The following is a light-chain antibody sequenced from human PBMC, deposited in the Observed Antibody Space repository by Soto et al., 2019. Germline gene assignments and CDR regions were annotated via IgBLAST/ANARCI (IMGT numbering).Light chain of an antibody. Sequence: DIQMTQSPSTLSASVGDRVTITCRASQTISNWLAWYQQKPWKAPKLLIYDASSLESGVPSRFSGSGCGTEFTLTISSLQPDDFATYYCQQYNSYWRTFGQGTKVEIK. J-gene: IGKJ1*01. CDR3: QQYNSYWRT. V-gene: IGKV1-5*01. CDR1: QTISNW. CDR2: DAS.